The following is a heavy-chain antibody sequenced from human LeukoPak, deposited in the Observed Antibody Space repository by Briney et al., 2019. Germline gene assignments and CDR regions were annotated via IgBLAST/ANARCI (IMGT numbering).Heavy chain of an antibody. CDR1: GGSFSGFY. Sequence: PSETLSLTCAVYGGSFSGFYWSWIRQSPGKGLEWLGEINHSGNSNYNPSLQSRVTISVDASKNQFFLKVSSVTAADTAVYYCARDRCGGDCYSTSRRNAFDIWGQGTMVTVSS. D-gene: IGHD2-21*02. CDR2: INHSGNS. V-gene: IGHV4-34*01. CDR3: ARDRCGGDCYSTSRRNAFDI. J-gene: IGHJ3*02.